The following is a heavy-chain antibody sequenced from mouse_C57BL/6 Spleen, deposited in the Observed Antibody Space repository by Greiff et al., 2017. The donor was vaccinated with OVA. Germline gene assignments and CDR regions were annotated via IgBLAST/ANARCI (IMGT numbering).Heavy chain of an antibody. CDR1: GFTFSDYG. Sequence: EVKLQESGGGLVKPGGSLKLSCAASGFTFSDYGMHWVRQAPEKGLEWVAYISSGSSTIYYADTVKGRFTISRDNAKNTLFLQMTSLRSEDTAMYYCAVTTVHFDYWGQGTTLTVSS. CDR3: AVTTVHFDY. V-gene: IGHV5-17*01. D-gene: IGHD2-13*01. CDR2: ISSGSSTI. J-gene: IGHJ2*01.